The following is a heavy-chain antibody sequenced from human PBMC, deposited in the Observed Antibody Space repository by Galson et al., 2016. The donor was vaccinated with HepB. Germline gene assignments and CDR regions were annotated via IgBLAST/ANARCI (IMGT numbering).Heavy chain of an antibody. D-gene: IGHD6-19*01. CDR3: ARDGGSGWFFVPWNYYGMDV. CDR2: IIPIFGTA. Sequence: SVKVSCKASGGTFISYAISWVRQAPGQGLEWMGGIIPIFGTANYAQKFQGRVTITADKSTSTAYRELSSLRSEDTAVYYCARDGGSGWFFVPWNYYGMDVWGQGTTVTVSS. CDR1: GGTFISYA. V-gene: IGHV1-69*06. J-gene: IGHJ6*02.